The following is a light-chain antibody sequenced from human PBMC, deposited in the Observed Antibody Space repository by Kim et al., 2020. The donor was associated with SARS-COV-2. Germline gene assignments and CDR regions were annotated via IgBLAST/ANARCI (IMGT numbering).Light chain of an antibody. CDR1: NIVSKS. V-gene: IGLV3-21*04. CDR3: QVWDSSSDHPV. CDR2: YDS. J-gene: IGLJ3*02. Sequence: APQTTARITCGGNNIVSKSVHWYQQKPGQAPVLVISYDSDRPSGIPERFSGSTSGNTATLPISRVEAGDEADYYCQVWDSSSDHPVFGGGTKLTVL.